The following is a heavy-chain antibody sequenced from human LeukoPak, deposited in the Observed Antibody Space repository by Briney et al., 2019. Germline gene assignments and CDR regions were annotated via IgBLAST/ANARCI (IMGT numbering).Heavy chain of an antibody. CDR1: GFTVSSNY. CDR3: ARYGPYYYDSSGPKTSYYYYGMDV. J-gene: IGHJ6*02. Sequence: PGGSLRLSCAASGFTVSSNYMSWVRQAPGKGLEWVSVIYSGGSTYYADSVKGRFTISRDNSKNTLYLQMNSLRAEDTAVYYCARYGPYYYDSSGPKTSYYYYGMDVWGQGTTVTVSS. CDR2: IYSGGST. D-gene: IGHD3-22*01. V-gene: IGHV3-53*01.